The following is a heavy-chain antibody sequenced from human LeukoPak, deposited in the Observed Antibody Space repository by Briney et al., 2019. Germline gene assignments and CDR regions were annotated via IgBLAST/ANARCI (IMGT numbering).Heavy chain of an antibody. Sequence: PGGSLRLSCVGSDSTFSSYGMHWVRQAPGKGLEWVSYITSSGSTIYHADSVKGRFTISRDNAKNSLYLQMNSLRAEDTAVYYCARDYYNSRSEGAFDIWGQGTMVTVSS. V-gene: IGHV3-48*04. CDR1: DSTFSSYG. J-gene: IGHJ3*02. CDR3: ARDYYNSRSEGAFDI. CDR2: ITSSGSTI. D-gene: IGHD3-10*01.